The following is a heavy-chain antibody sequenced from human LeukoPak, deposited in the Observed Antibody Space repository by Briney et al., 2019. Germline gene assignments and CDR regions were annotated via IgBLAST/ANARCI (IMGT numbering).Heavy chain of an antibody. Sequence: HPGRSLRLSCAASGFTFSSYGMHWVRQAPGKGLEWVSAISGSGGSTYYADSVKGRFTISRDNSKNTLYLQMNSLRAEDTAVYYCANMIITHSDYWGQGTLVTVSS. J-gene: IGHJ4*02. CDR1: GFTFSSYG. CDR2: ISGSGGST. D-gene: IGHD3-16*01. V-gene: IGHV3-23*01. CDR3: ANMIITHSDY.